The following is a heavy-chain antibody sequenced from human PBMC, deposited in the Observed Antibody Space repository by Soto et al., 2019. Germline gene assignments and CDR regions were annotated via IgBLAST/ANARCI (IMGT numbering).Heavy chain of an antibody. CDR3: AREGYYGSGSYPGPVPALY. V-gene: IGHV1-18*01. J-gene: IGHJ4*02. CDR2: ISAYNGNT. Sequence: VASVKVSCKASGYTFTSYGISWVRQAPGQGLEWMGWISAYNGNTNYAQKLQGRVTMTTDTSTSTAYMELRSLRSDDTAVYYCAREGYYGSGSYPGPVPALYWGQGTLVTVSS. D-gene: IGHD3-10*01. CDR1: GYTFTSYG.